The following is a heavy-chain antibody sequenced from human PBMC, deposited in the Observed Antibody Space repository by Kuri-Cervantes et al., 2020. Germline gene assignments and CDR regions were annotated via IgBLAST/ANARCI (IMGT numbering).Heavy chain of an antibody. CDR1: GITLSDYD. Sequence: GGSLRLSCAASGITLSDYDMDWVRQVPGKGLERVGRIESSARSYNTQYAASVAGRFTFSRDDSKNSLYLQMNSLKIEDTAIYHCARDYWGSYEYWGPGTLVTVSS. CDR2: IESSARSYNT. D-gene: IGHD3-16*01. J-gene: IGHJ4*02. V-gene: IGHV3-72*01. CDR3: ARDYWGSYEY.